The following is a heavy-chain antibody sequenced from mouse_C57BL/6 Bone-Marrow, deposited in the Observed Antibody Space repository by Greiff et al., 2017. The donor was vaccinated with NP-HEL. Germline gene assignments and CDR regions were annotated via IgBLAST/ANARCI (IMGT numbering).Heavy chain of an antibody. D-gene: IGHD1-1*01. V-gene: IGHV5-17*01. J-gene: IGHJ4*01. CDR3: ARPGNYGSSYRYYYAMDY. CDR1: GFTFSDYG. Sequence: VQLKESGGGLVKPGGSLKLSCAASGFTFSDYGMHWVRQAPEKGLEWVAYISSGSSTIYYADTVKGRFTISRDNAKNTLFLQMTSRRSEDTAMYYCARPGNYGSSYRYYYAMDYWGQGTSVTVSS. CDR2: ISSGSSTI.